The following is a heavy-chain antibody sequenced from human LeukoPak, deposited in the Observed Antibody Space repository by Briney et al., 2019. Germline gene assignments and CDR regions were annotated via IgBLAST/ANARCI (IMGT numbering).Heavy chain of an antibody. V-gene: IGHV3-20*04. D-gene: IGHD4-23*01. Sequence: GGSLRLSCAASGFTFDDYGMNWVRQAPGKGLEWVSGINWNGDSTGYADSVKGRFTISRDNAKNSLYLQMNSLGAEDTAVYYCARGGYGGNSVAFDIWGQGTMVTVSS. CDR1: GFTFDDYG. J-gene: IGHJ3*02. CDR3: ARGGYGGNSVAFDI. CDR2: INWNGDST.